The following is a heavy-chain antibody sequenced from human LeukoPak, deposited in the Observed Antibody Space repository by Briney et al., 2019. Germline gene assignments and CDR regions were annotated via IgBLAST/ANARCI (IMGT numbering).Heavy chain of an antibody. J-gene: IGHJ4*02. CDR1: GFTLSGHW. Sequence: RGSLRLSCAASGFTLSGHWMHWVRQAPGKGLVWVSRINSDGSSTSYADSVKGRFTISRDNAKNTLYLQMNSLRAEDTAVYYCTSDTVDKALGIDYWGQGALVIVST. V-gene: IGHV3-74*01. D-gene: IGHD5-18*01. CDR2: INSDGSST. CDR3: TSDTVDKALGIDY.